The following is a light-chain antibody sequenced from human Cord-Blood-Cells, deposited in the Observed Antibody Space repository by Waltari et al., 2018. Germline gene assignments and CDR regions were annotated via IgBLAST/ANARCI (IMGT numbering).Light chain of an antibody. J-gene: IGKJ4*01. CDR1: QSVSSN. Sequence: EIVMTQSPATLSVSTGERATLSCRASQSVSSNLAWYQQKPGQAPRLLIYGASTRATGIPARFSGSGSGTEFTITISSLQSEDFAVYYCQQYNNWPPDTFGGGTKVEIK. CDR2: GAS. V-gene: IGKV3-15*01. CDR3: QQYNNWPPDT.